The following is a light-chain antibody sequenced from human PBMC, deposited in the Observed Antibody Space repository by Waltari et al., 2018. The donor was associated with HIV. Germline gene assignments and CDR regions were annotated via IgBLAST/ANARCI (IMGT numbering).Light chain of an antibody. V-gene: IGLV2-8*01. Sequence: QSALTQPPSASGSPGQSVTISCAGTSSDVGAYNSVSWYQHHPGKAPKLLISEVSKRPSGVPDRFSGSKSGTSASLAISGLRSEDEAGYYCAAWVDSRSVVFGGGTKLTVL. CDR1: SSDVGAYNS. CDR3: AAWVDSRSVV. J-gene: IGLJ2*01. CDR2: EVS.